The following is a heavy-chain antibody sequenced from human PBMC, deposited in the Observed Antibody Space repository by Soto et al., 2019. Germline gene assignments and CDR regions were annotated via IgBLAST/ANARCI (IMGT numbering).Heavy chain of an antibody. CDR2: ISASGVNT. J-gene: IGHJ5*01. CDR1: GFSFSSYA. CDR3: PKALASGISHRRLVVS. V-gene: IGHV3-23*02. Sequence: LRLSCVASGFSFSSYAINWVRQAQGKGLEWVSRISASGVNTVYQVYGKGRFSISKDNAKTSLYLQMDRVRADDTAIYDCPKALASGISHRRLVVSWGGGALVTVSS. D-gene: IGHD1-20*01.